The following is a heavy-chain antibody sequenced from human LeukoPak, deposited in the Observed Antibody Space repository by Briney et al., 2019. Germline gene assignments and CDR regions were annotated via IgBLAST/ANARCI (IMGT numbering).Heavy chain of an antibody. CDR3: ARDTTLITYWFDP. V-gene: IGHV1-2*02. J-gene: IGHJ5*02. CDR1: GYTFTGYY. CDR2: INPNSGGT. Sequence: ASVKVSCKASGYTFTGYYIHWVRQAPGQGPEWMGWINPNSGGTNYAQKFQGRVTMTRDTSISTAYMELNRLRSDDTAVYYCARDTTLITYWFDPWGQGTLVTVSS. D-gene: IGHD1-1*01.